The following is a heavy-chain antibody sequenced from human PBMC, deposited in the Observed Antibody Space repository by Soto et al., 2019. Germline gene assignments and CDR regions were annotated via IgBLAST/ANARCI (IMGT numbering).Heavy chain of an antibody. D-gene: IGHD6-6*01. V-gene: IGHV3-53*01. Sequence: EVLLVESGGGLMQPGGSLRLSCAASGFTVSSNYMNWVRQAPGKGLEWVSVIYSDGSTYYTDSVKGRFTISRDNSKNTLYIQMDSLRAEDTAVYYCALLHTSSGDYWGQGTLVTVSS. J-gene: IGHJ4*02. CDR2: IYSDGST. CDR1: GFTVSSNY. CDR3: ALLHTSSGDY.